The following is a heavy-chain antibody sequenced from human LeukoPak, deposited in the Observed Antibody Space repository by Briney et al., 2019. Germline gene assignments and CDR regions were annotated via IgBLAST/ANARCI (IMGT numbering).Heavy chain of an antibody. Sequence: GGSLRLSCAASGFTVSSNYMSWVRQAPGKGLEWVSVIYSGGSTYYADSVKGRFTISRDNSKNTLYLQMNSLRAEDTAVYYCARDASIFYYYYGMDVWGQGTTVTVSS. J-gene: IGHJ6*02. D-gene: IGHD3-3*02. CDR3: ARDASIFYYYYGMDV. CDR1: GFTVSSNY. V-gene: IGHV3-66*01. CDR2: IYSGGST.